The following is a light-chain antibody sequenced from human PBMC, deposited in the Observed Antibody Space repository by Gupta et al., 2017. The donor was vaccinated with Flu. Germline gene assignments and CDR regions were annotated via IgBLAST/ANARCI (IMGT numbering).Light chain of an antibody. Sequence: DIQMTQSPSSLSASVGDRVTITCQASQDISDNLNWYQQKPGKAPKLLIYDASNLETGVPSRFSGSGYGTHFTFTISSLQPEDIATYYCQQYANLPITFGHGTKVEIK. J-gene: IGKJ3*01. CDR1: QDISDN. V-gene: IGKV1-33*01. CDR2: DAS. CDR3: QQYANLPIT.